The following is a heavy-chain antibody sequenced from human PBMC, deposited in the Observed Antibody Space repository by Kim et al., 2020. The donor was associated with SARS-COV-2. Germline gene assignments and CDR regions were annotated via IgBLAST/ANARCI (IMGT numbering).Heavy chain of an antibody. J-gene: IGHJ3*02. CDR1: GFTFSNSW. D-gene: IGHD3-10*02. CDR3: TTFPVPGLSAFDI. CDR2: IRSETAGRKS. V-gene: IGHV3-15*01. Sequence: GGSLRLSCAASGFTFSNSWMSWVRQAPGKGLEWVGRIRSETAGRKSEDAARVKGRFTSSSDDSKNTLYMHMSSLQTEDTSVYYCTTFPVPGLSAFDILG.